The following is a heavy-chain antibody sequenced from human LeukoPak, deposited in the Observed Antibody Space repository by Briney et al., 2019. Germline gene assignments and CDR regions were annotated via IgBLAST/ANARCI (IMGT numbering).Heavy chain of an antibody. D-gene: IGHD2-15*01. Sequence: GGSLRLSCAASGFTFSSYDMHWVRQATGKGLEWVSAIGTAGDAYYPGSVKGRFTISRENAKNSLYLQMNSLRAEDTAVYYCAKQLGYCSDGSCYFPYWGQGTLVTVSS. CDR3: AKQLGYCSDGSCYFPY. J-gene: IGHJ4*02. CDR1: GFTFSSYD. CDR2: IGTAGDA. V-gene: IGHV3-13*01.